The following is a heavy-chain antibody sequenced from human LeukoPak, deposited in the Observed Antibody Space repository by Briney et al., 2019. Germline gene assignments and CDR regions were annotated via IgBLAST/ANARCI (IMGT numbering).Heavy chain of an antibody. CDR2: ISSSSSYI. CDR1: GFTFSSYN. D-gene: IGHD2-15*01. J-gene: IGHJ5*02. Sequence: GGSLRLSCAASGFTFSSYNMNWVRQAPGKGLEWVSSISSSSSYIYYADSVKGRFTISRDNAKNSLYLQMNSLRAEDTAVYYCARDWRGVCSGGSCYWFDPWGQGTLVTVSS. CDR3: ARDWRGVCSGGSCYWFDP. V-gene: IGHV3-21*01.